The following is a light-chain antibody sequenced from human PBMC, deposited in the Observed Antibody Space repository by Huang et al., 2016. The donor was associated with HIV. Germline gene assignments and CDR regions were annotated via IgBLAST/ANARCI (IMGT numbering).Light chain of an antibody. CDR3: QQTYSPPFN. CDR1: QSIGSY. Sequence: DIQMTQSPSSLSASVGDRVTITCRASQSIGSYLSWYQQKPGEAPKLVIYSASGLQSGVTSRFRGSGSKTEFTLTINSLQPEDSATYFCQQTYSPPFNFGLGTRLEI. V-gene: IGKV1-39*01. CDR2: SAS. J-gene: IGKJ2*01.